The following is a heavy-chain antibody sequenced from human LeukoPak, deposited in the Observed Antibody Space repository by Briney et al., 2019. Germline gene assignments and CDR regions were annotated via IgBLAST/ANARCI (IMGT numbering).Heavy chain of an antibody. CDR1: GYTFTGYY. D-gene: IGHD4-17*01. CDR2: INPNSGGT. Sequence: GASVKVSCKASGYTFTGYYMHWVRQAPGQGLEWMGWINPNSGGTHYAQKFQGRVTMTRDTSISTAYMELSRLRSDDTAVYDCARGLNDYGDERGYWGEGTLVTVSS. CDR3: ARGLNDYGDERGY. J-gene: IGHJ4*02. V-gene: IGHV1-2*02.